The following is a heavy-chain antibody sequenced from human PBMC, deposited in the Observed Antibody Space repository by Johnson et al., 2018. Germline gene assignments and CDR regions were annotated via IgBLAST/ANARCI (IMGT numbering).Heavy chain of an antibody. CDR2: LDSSGSP. CDR1: GGSISSYY. V-gene: IGHV4-59*01. D-gene: IGHD3-22*01. J-gene: IGHJ1*01. Sequence: QVQLQESGPGLVKPSETLSLTCTVSGGSISSYYWSWIRQPPGKGLEWIGELDSSGSPNYNPSLKRRVPILVDTSKNQFSLKLSPATAADTAVYYWARDATYYYDSSGYDAGYFQHWGQGTLVTVSS. CDR3: ARDATYYYDSSGYDAGYFQH.